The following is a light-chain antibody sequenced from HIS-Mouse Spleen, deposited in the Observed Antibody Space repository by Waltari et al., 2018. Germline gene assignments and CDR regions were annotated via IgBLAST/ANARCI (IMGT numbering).Light chain of an antibody. CDR1: SSDVGGYNY. CDR3: SSYAGSNNYV. V-gene: IGLV2-14*03. CDR2: DVS. J-gene: IGLJ1*01. Sequence: QSALTQPASVSGSPGQSITISCTETSSDVGGYNYVSWYQQHPGKAPKLMIYDVSNRPSGVSNRFSGSKSGNTASLTVSGLQAEDEADYYCSSYAGSNNYVFGTGTKVTVL.